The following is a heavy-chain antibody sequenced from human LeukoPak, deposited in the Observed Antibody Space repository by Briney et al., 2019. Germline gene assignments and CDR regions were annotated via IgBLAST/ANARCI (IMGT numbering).Heavy chain of an antibody. Sequence: ASVKVSCKASGYTFAGYYMHWVRQAPGQGLEWMGIINPSGGSTSYAQKFQGRVTMTRDTSTSIVYMELSSLRSEDTAVYYCARDILPSYSGYDRTLPDYWGQGTLLTVSS. D-gene: IGHD5-12*01. CDR3: ARDILPSYSGYDRTLPDY. V-gene: IGHV1-46*01. CDR1: GYTFAGYY. CDR2: INPSGGST. J-gene: IGHJ4*02.